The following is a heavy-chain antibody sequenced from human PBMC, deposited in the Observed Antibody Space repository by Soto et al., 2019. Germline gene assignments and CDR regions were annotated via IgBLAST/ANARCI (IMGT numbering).Heavy chain of an antibody. CDR1: GFTFSSYA. CDR3: GKERRGSGCFVCSS. J-gene: IGHJ5*02. V-gene: IGHV3-23*01. Sequence: DVQLLESGGGLVQPGGSVRLSCAASGFTFSSYAMSWVRQAPGKGLGWVSAISGNGADTSYADSVRGRFTISRDNSKDSLFLQMNGVRADDTAVYDCGKERRGSGCFVCSSWGQGIRPTVSS. CDR2: ISGNGADT. D-gene: IGHD6-19*01.